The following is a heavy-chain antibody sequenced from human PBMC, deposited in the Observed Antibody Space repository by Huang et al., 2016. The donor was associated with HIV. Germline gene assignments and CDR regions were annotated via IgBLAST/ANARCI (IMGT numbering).Heavy chain of an antibody. J-gene: IGHJ4*02. Sequence: QVQLVQSGAEVKKPGASVKVSCRTSGYTFTDYYVHWVRQAPGQGLQWMGSINPLSGDTNYAQNFQGRLTMNRDTSIRTAYMELSRLKSDDTALYYCARTPSSGSHPDYWGQGTLVTVSS. CDR3: ARTPSSGSHPDY. CDR2: INPLSGDT. V-gene: IGHV1-2*02. CDR1: GYTFTDYY. D-gene: IGHD1-26*01.